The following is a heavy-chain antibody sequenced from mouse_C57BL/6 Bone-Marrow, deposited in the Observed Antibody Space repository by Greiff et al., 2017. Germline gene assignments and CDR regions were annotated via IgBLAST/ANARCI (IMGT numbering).Heavy chain of an antibody. V-gene: IGHV1-39*01. D-gene: IGHD2-3*01. CDR3: ESWSDGYYYARDD. CDR1: GYSFTDYN. Sequence: VQLQQSGPELVKPGASVKISCKASGYSFTDYNMNWVKQSNGKSLEWIGVINPNYGTTSYNQKFKGQATLTVAQSSRTPYMQLNSLTSEDSAVXCCESWSDGYYYARDDGGQGTSVTDSS. CDR2: INPNYGTT. J-gene: IGHJ4*01.